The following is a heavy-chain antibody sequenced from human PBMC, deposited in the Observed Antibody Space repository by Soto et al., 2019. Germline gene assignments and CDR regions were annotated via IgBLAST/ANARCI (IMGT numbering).Heavy chain of an antibody. Sequence: PGKGLEWVSAISGSGGSTYYADSVKGRFTISRDNSKNTLYLQMNSLRAEDTAVYYCAKQRPYSGSYYYFDYWGQGTLVSVSS. CDR2: ISGSGGST. CDR3: AKQRPYSGSYYYFDY. V-gene: IGHV3-23*01. J-gene: IGHJ4*02. D-gene: IGHD1-26*01.